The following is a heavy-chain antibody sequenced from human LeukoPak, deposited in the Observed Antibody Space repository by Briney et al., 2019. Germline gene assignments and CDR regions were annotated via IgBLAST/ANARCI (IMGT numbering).Heavy chain of an antibody. CDR3: ARESSITMVRGVMGWFDP. CDR2: IYYSGSA. J-gene: IGHJ5*02. V-gene: IGHV4-59*01. CDR1: GDSISTYY. Sequence: KPSETLSLTCTVSGDSISTYYWSWIRQPPGKGLEWIGYIYYSGSANYNPSLMSRVTISVDTSKNQFSLKLSSVTAADTAVYYCARESSITMVRGVMGWFDPWGQGTLVTVSS. D-gene: IGHD3-10*01.